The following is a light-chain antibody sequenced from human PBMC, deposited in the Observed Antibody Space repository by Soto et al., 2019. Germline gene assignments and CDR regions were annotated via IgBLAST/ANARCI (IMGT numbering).Light chain of an antibody. CDR3: QHRMNWPLT. Sequence: EIMVSQSLATLSLSKRERATLPCRASQSVSSYLLWYQQKPGQAPRLLIYDASNRASGTTARFSGSGSETDFTLTISSLEPEDFAVYYCQHRMNWPLTFGHGTRLAIK. CDR1: QSVSSY. CDR2: DAS. J-gene: IGKJ5*01. V-gene: IGKV3-11*01.